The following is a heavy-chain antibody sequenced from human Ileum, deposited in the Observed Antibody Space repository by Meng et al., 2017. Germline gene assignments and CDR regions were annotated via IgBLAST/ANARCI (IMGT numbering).Heavy chain of an antibody. CDR2: IDDSGAST. V-gene: IGHV3-23*01. D-gene: IGHD6-13*01. CDR1: GFTFTNYA. Sequence: GESLKIYCAASGFTFTNYAMSWVRQAPGKGLDWVSSIDDSGASTYYADSVKGRFTISRDNSENTLYLQMNSLRVEDTAMYYCAKPARSGAAVTSKGHGIDVWGQGTTVTVSS. J-gene: IGHJ6*02. CDR3: AKPARSGAAVTSKGHGIDV.